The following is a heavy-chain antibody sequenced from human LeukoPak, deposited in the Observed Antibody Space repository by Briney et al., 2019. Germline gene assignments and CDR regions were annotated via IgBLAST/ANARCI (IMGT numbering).Heavy chain of an antibody. CDR1: GASINDYY. D-gene: IGHD1-1*01. J-gene: IGHJ3*01. V-gene: IGHV4-4*07. CDR3: ATGDTATTSRYAFEF. Sequence: SETLSLTCSVSGASINDYYWNWIRLSTGKGLEWIGRFYDTGSVIYNPSLKSRATLSVDTSNNHFSLKLTSVTAADTAVYHCATGDTATTSRYAFEFWGPGTKVTVSS. CDR2: FYDTGSV.